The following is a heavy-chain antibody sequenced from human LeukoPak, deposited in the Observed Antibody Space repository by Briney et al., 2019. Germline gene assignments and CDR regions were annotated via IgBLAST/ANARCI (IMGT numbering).Heavy chain of an antibody. CDR1: ADSISSDY. J-gene: IGHJ1*01. V-gene: IGHV4-4*08. Sequence: PSETLSLTCTVSADSISSDYWSWLRQPPGKGLEWIGYIYRFGNTDYNPSLMRRVTISLDTSKKQLSLNLTSVTAADTAVYYCAGRGQRYFRDWGQGTLVTVSS. CDR2: IYRFGNT. CDR3: AGRGQRYFRD.